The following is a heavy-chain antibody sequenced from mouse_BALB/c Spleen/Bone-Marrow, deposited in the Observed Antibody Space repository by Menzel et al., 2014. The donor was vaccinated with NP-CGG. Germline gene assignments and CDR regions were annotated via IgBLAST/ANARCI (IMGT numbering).Heavy chain of an antibody. J-gene: IGHJ1*01. CDR1: GYTFTSYW. D-gene: IGHD2-4*01. V-gene: IGHV1S41*01. CDR3: ARARSTVITTLYFHV. CDR2: FAPGSGNT. Sequence: DLVKPGAPVKLSCKASGYTFTSYWINWIKQRPGQGLEWIGRFAPGSGNTYYNEMFKGKATLTVDTSSSTAYIQLSSLSSEDSAVYFCARARSTVITTLYFHVRGGGTTVPVSS.